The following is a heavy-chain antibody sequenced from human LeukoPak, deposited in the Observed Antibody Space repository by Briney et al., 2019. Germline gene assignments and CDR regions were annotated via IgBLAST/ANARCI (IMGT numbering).Heavy chain of an antibody. D-gene: IGHD3-10*01. V-gene: IGHV3-23*01. CDR3: ARGVEVRGVTLDY. J-gene: IGHJ4*02. CDR1: GFTFSSYA. Sequence: GGSLRLSCAASGFTFSSYAMIWVRQAPGKGLEWVASISGRGESTNYADSVKGRFTISRDNSKNTLYLQMNSLRAEDTAVYYCARGVEVRGVTLDYWGQGTLVTVSS. CDR2: ISGRGEST.